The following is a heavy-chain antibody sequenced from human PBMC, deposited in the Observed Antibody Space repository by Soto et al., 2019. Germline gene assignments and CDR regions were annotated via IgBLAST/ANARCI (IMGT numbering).Heavy chain of an antibody. V-gene: IGHV3-74*01. CDR2: INGDGSNT. CDR1: GFTFTSYW. CDR3: ARGIQYRYGMDV. Sequence: EVQLVESGGTLVQPGGSLRLSCAATGFTFTSYWMHWVRQAPGKGLVWVSRINGDGSNTFYADSVKGRLTISRDNAKNTVYLQMNSLRAEDTAVYYCARGIQYRYGMDVWVQGTTVTVSS. D-gene: IGHD4-4*01. J-gene: IGHJ6*02.